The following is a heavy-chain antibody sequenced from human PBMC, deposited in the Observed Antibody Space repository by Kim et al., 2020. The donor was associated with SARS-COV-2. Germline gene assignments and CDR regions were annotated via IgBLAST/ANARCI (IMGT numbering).Heavy chain of an antibody. CDR1: GFTFSSYA. Sequence: GGSLRLSCAASGFTFSSYAMSWVRQAPGKGLEWVSAISGSGGSTYYADSVKGRFTISRDNSKNTLYLQMNSLRAEDTAVYYCAKDLSYYDSSGYYRDAFDIWGQGTMVTVSS. J-gene: IGHJ3*02. CDR3: AKDLSYYDSSGYYRDAFDI. D-gene: IGHD3-22*01. V-gene: IGHV3-23*01. CDR2: ISGSGGST.